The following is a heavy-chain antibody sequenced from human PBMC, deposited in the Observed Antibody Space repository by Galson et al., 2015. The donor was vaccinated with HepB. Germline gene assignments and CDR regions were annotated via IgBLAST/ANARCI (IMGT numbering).Heavy chain of an antibody. D-gene: IGHD2-2*01. J-gene: IGHJ3*02. Sequence: SLRLSCAASGFTFSSYGMHWVRQAPGKGLEWVAVIWYDGSNKYYADSVKGRFTISRDNSKNTLYLQMNSLRAEDTAVYYCARADCSSTSCQDAFDIWGQGTMVTVSS. CDR2: IWYDGSNK. CDR3: ARADCSSTSCQDAFDI. V-gene: IGHV3-33*01. CDR1: GFTFSSYG.